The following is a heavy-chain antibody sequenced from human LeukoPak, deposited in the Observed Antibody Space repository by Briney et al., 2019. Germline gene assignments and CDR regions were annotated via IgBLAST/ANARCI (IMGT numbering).Heavy chain of an antibody. CDR3: ARKGAAVSAFDI. CDR1: GFTFSSYG. J-gene: IGHJ3*02. Sequence: GGSLRLSCAASGFTFSSYGMNWVRQAPGKGLEWVSSISSSSSYIYYADSVKGRFTISRDNAKNSLYLQMNSLRAEDTAVYYCARKGAAVSAFDIWGQGTMVTVSS. V-gene: IGHV3-21*01. D-gene: IGHD1-26*01. CDR2: ISSSSSYI.